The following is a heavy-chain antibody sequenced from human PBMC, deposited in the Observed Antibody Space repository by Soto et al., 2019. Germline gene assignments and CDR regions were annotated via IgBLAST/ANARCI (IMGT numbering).Heavy chain of an antibody. V-gene: IGHV3-23*01. Sequence: EVQLLESGGGLVQPGGSLRLSCAASGFAFSSYAMSWVRQAPGKGLEWVSAISGSGGSTYYADSVKGRFTISRDNSKNTLYLQMNSLRAEDTAVYYCAKGPRSRCLYGDYFYYFDYWGQGTLVTVSS. CDR2: ISGSGGST. CDR3: AKGPRSRCLYGDYFYYFDY. CDR1: GFAFSSYA. D-gene: IGHD4-17*01. J-gene: IGHJ4*02.